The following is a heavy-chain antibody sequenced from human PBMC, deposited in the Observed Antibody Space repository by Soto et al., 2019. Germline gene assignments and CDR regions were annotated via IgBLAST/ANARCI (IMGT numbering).Heavy chain of an antibody. D-gene: IGHD1-26*01. CDR3: ATPARIVGATRFDY. J-gene: IGHJ4*02. CDR1: GFTFSSYW. Sequence: TGVSLRLSCAASGFTFSSYWMSWVRQAPGKGLEWVAVISYDGSNKYYADSVKGRFTISRDNSKNTLYLQMNSLRAEDTAVYYCATPARIVGATRFDYWGQGTLVTVSS. CDR2: ISYDGSNK. V-gene: IGHV3-30-3*01.